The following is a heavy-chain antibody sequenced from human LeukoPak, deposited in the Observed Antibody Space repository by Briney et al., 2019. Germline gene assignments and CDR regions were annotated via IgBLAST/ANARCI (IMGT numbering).Heavy chain of an antibody. CDR3: AREPPPRSNYYGSGSIPL. Sequence: GASVKVSCKASGYTFTGYYMHWVRQAPGQGLEWMGWINPNSGGTNYAQKFQGRVTMTRDTSISTAYMELSRLRSDDTAVYYCAREPPPRSNYYGSGSIPLWGQGTLVTVSS. CDR1: GYTFTGYY. D-gene: IGHD3-10*01. J-gene: IGHJ4*02. CDR2: INPNSGGT. V-gene: IGHV1-2*02.